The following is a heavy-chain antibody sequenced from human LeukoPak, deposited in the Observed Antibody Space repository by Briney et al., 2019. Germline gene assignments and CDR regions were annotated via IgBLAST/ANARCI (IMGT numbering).Heavy chain of an antibody. J-gene: IGHJ4*02. Sequence: ASVKVSCKASGYPFTGYYLHWVRQAPGQGLEWMGWISANSGYTNYAQKFQGRVTMTRDTSISTAYMELSRLTSDDTAVYYCARSRASVGTRTYSDYWGQGTLVTVSS. CDR2: ISANSGYT. D-gene: IGHD1-1*01. CDR3: ARSRASVGTRTYSDY. CDR1: GYPFTGYY. V-gene: IGHV1-2*02.